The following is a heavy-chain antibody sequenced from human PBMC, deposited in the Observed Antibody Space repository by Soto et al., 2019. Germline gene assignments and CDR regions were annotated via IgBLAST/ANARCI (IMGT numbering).Heavy chain of an antibody. CDR2: AAHTGNP. Sequence: SQTLSLTCSVAGVSVASFHWSWNRQFPGKGREWIAYAAHTGNPNYNPSLKRQVIRSLETSKNQLSLQLTSVTAAAPAGHTAARGMHAGFTYYFDPWGQGTMVTVSS. CDR1: GVSVASFH. CDR3: ARGMHAGFTYYFDP. V-gene: IGHV4-59*02. J-gene: IGHJ5*02. D-gene: IGHD3-22*01.